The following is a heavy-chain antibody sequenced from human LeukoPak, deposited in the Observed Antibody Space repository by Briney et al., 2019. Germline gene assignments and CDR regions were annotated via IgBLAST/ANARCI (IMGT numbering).Heavy chain of an antibody. CDR1: GVSVSDYY. D-gene: IGHD2-21*01. J-gene: IGHJ5*02. CDR2: VSPGGYT. Sequence: PSETLSLTCAVSGVSVSDYYWSWIRQSHEKGLEWIGEVSPGGYTTYNPSLRSRVIIPGDTSENQLSLNVTSVTAADTALYYCARIRCGRGQARCYNHWAQGSLVTVSS. CDR3: ARIRCGRGQARCYNH. V-gene: IGHV4-34*01.